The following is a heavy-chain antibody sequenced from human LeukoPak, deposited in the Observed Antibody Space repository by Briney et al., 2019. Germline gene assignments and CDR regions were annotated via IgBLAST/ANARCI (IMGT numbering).Heavy chain of an antibody. D-gene: IGHD5-18*01. CDR3: AGRPTGYSSGYIH. CDR2: ISGSAHKI. CDR1: GITFSNYA. V-gene: IGHV3-23*01. Sequence: GGSLRLSCVASGITFSNYAVSWVRQAPEKGLDWVSVISGSAHKIRYADSVKGRFTISRDNSENIVCLQMNNLRVEDTAVYYCAGRPTGYSSGYIHWGQGTLVTVSS. J-gene: IGHJ4*02.